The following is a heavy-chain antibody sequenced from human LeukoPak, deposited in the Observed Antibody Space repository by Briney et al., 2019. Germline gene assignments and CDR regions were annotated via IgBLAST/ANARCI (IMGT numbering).Heavy chain of an antibody. CDR3: ARDPSGSSYTYFDY. J-gene: IGHJ4*02. V-gene: IGHV3-7*03. D-gene: IGHD3-10*01. CDR2: IKQDGSEK. CDR1: GFTFSSYW. Sequence: GGSLRLSCAASGFTFSSYWMSWVRQAPGKGLEWVANIKQDGSEKYYVDSVKGRFTISRDNAKNSLYLQMNSLRAEDTAVYYCARDPSGSSYTYFDYWGQGTLVTVSP.